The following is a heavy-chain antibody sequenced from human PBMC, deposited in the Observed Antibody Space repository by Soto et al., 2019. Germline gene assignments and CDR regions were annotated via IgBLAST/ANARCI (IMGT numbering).Heavy chain of an antibody. CDR2: IYYSGST. D-gene: IGHD4-4*01. J-gene: IGHJ6*03. V-gene: IGHV4-31*03. CDR1: GGSISSGGYY. Sequence: SETLSLTCTVSGGSISSGGYYWSWIRQHPGKGLEWIGYIYYSGSTYYNPSLKSRVTISVDTSKNQFSLKLSSVTAADTAVYYCARERDYSNYRVWDMDVWGKGTTVTVSS. CDR3: ARERDYSNYRVWDMDV.